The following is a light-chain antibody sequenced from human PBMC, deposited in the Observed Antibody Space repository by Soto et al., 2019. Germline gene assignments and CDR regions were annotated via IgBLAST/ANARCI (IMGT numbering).Light chain of an antibody. Sequence: DIHVAQSPSSLSASLGDRVTITFRASQSISIYLNWYQQKPGKAPKLLIYDASSLQSGVPSRFSGSGSGTDFTLTISSLQPEDFATYYCQQRYSTPLTFGQGTKVDIK. CDR3: QQRYSTPLT. J-gene: IGKJ1*01. V-gene: IGKV1-39*01. CDR2: DAS. CDR1: QSISIY.